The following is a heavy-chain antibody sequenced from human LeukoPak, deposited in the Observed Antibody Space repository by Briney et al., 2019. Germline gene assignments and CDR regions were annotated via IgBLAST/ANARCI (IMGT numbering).Heavy chain of an antibody. CDR1: GLSFASHG. J-gene: IGHJ5*02. CDR3: TKASRLRNFDWLVVFDH. Sequence: GGSLRLSCVASGLSFASHGMSWVRQAGGKGLEWVAGISGSGDNPYYADSVKGRFTISRDNSKNTLHLQMSSLRGDDTAVYYCTKASRLRNFDWLVVFDHWGQGTLITVSS. V-gene: IGHV3-23*01. CDR2: ISGSGDNP. D-gene: IGHD3-9*01.